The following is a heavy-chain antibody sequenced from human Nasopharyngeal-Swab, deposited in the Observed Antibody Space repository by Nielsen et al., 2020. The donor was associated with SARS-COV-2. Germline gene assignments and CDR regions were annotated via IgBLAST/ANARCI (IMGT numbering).Heavy chain of an antibody. J-gene: IGHJ6*02. V-gene: IGHV3-9*01. Sequence: GGSLRLSCAASGFTFDDYAMHWVRQAPGKGLEWVSGISWNSGSKGYADSVKGRFTISRDNAKNSLYLKMNSLRAEDTALYYCAKAITMVRGVTYGMDVWGQGTTVTVSS. D-gene: IGHD3-10*01. CDR1: GFTFDDYA. CDR3: AKAITMVRGVTYGMDV. CDR2: ISWNSGSK.